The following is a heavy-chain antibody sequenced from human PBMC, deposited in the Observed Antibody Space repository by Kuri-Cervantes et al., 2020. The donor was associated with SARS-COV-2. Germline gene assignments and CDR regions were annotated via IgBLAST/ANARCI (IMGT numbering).Heavy chain of an antibody. J-gene: IGHJ5*02. D-gene: IGHD1-14*01. CDR1: GGTFSSYA. V-gene: IGHV1-69*13. CDR3: ARAQTVLNWFDP. Sequence: SVKVSCKASGGTFSSYAISWVRQAPGQGPEWMGGIIPILGTANYAQKFQGRVTITADESTSTAYMELRSLRSDDTAVYYCARAQTVLNWFDPWGQGTLVTVSS. CDR2: IIPILGTA.